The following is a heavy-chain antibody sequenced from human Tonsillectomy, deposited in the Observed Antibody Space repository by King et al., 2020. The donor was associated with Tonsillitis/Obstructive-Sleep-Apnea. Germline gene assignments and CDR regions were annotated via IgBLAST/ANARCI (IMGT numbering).Heavy chain of an antibody. D-gene: IGHD1-26*01. CDR1: GFTFSSHG. J-gene: IGHJ4*02. Sequence: VQLVESGGGVVQPGRSLRLSCAASGFTFSSHGMHWVRQAPAKGLEWVAVISYDGSNKYYADSVKGRFTISRDNSKNTLYVQMNSLRAEDTAVYYCAKRELDDYFEYWGQGTLVTVSS. V-gene: IGHV3-30*18. CDR3: AKRELDDYFEY. CDR2: ISYDGSNK.